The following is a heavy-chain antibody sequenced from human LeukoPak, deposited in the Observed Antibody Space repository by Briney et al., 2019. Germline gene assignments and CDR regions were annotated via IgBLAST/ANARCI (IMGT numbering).Heavy chain of an antibody. D-gene: IGHD2/OR15-2a*01. CDR3: ARTLPPNWFDP. CDR2: ISYDGSNK. CDR1: GFTFSSYG. J-gene: IGHJ5*02. V-gene: IGHV3-30*03. Sequence: GRSLRLSCAASGFTFSSYGMHWVRQAPGKGLEWVAVISYDGSNKYYADSVKGRFTISRDNSKNTLYLQMNSLRAEDTAVYYCARTLPPNWFDPWGQGTLVTVSS.